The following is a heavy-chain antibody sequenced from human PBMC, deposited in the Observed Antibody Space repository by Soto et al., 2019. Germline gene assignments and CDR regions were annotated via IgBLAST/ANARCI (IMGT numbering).Heavy chain of an antibody. J-gene: IGHJ6*02. CDR1: GGSISSSSYY. Sequence: QLQLQESGPGLVKPSETLSLTCTVSGGSISSSSYYWGWIRQPPGKGLEWIGSIYYSGSTYYNPPLKSRVTISEDTSKNQFYLRLSSVTAADTAVYYCASVGDNWNDERYYGMDVWGQGTTVTVSS. D-gene: IGHD1-20*01. CDR3: ASVGDNWNDERYYGMDV. V-gene: IGHV4-39*01. CDR2: IYYSGST.